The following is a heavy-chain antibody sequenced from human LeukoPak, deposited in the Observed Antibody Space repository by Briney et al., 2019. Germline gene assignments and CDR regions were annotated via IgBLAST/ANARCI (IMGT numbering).Heavy chain of an antibody. J-gene: IGHJ4*02. CDR1: GGSISSYY. CDR2: IYGSGST. V-gene: IGHV4-59*01. Sequence: SETLSLTCTVSGGSISSYYWSWIRQPPGKGLEWIGHIYGSGSTNYNPSLKSRVTLSVDTSKNQFSLKLSSVTAADTAVYYCAGQQLSQLYYFDNWGQGTLVTVSS. CDR3: AGQQLSQLYYFDN. D-gene: IGHD6-13*01.